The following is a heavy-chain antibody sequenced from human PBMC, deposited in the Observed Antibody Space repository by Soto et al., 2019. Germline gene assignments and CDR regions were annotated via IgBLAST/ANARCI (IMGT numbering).Heavy chain of an antibody. J-gene: IGHJ3*02. D-gene: IGHD3-22*01. V-gene: IGHV3-72*01. CDR3: VSVGSYYDSGGYSLDAFDI. CDR1: GFTFSDHY. CDR2: IRKKANSYTT. Sequence: EVQLVESGGGLVQPGGSLRLFCAASGFTFSDHYIDWVRQAPGKGLEWVGRIRKKANSYTTDYAASVKGRFTISRDDSKNSLYLQMNSLKTEDTAVYYGVSVGSYYDSGGYSLDAFDIWGQGSMVTVSS.